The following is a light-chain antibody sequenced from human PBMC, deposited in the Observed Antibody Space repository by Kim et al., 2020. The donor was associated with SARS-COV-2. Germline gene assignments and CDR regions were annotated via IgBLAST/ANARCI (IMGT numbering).Light chain of an antibody. V-gene: IGKV3-20*01. CDR2: GAS. CDR3: QQYSSSPAT. Sequence: GQSATPSCRASQSVSSNYLAWYQQKPGQAPRLLIYGASSRATGIPDRFSGSGSGTDFTLTITRLEPEDFVVYYCQQYSSSPATFGQGTKVDIK. J-gene: IGKJ1*01. CDR1: QSVSSNY.